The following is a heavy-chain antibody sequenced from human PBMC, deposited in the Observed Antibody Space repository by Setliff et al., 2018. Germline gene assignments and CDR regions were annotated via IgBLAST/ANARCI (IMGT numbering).Heavy chain of an antibody. V-gene: IGHV4-38-2*01. D-gene: IGHD2-2*01. CDR3: ARIPASLYYFDY. CDR1: GYSISSDSY. Sequence: SETLSLTCAVSGYSISSDSYWGWIRQPPGKGLEWIGSIYHSGSTYYNPSLKSRVTISVDTSKNQFSLKLSSVTAADTAVYYCARIPASLYYFDYWGQGTLVTVSS. CDR2: IYHSGST. J-gene: IGHJ4*02.